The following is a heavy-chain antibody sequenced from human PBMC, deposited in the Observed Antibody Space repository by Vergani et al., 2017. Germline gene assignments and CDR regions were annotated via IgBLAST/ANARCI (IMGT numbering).Heavy chain of an antibody. CDR3: ATKSCGTPGCQIGYFRE. CDR1: GFTFSSYS. CDR2: IRYDGSNK. D-gene: IGHD1-1*01. V-gene: IGHV3-30*02. J-gene: IGHJ1*01. Sequence: VQLVESGGGLVQPGGSLRLSCAASGFTFSSYSMNWVRQAPGKGLEWVAFIRYDGSNKYYADSVKGRFTISRDNSKSTLYLQMNSLRTEDTAVYYCATKSCGTPGCQIGYFREWGQGTLVTVSS.